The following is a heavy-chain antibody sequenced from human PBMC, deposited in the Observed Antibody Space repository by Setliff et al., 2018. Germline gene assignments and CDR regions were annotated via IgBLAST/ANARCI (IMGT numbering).Heavy chain of an antibody. V-gene: IGHV3-48*03. Sequence: PGGSLRLSCAASGFTFSNYEMNWVRQAPGKGLEWVSYISTSTMYYADSVKGRFIISRDNAKNSLYLQMNSLRAEDTAVYCCVRAVRGSTGWYGPFDYWGLGTLVTVSS. D-gene: IGHD6-19*01. CDR2: ISTSTM. J-gene: IGHJ4*02. CDR3: VRAVRGSTGWYGPFDY. CDR1: GFTFSNYE.